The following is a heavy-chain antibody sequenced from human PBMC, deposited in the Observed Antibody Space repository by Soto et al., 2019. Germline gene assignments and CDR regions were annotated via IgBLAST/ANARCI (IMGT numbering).Heavy chain of an antibody. CDR2: IYYTGTT. Sequence: SETLSLTCSVSGTSIKGYYWTCIRQPPGKGLEWIGYIYYTGTTKYNPSLKSRVTISVDTSKNQFSVRLNSVTAADTAVYYCAREVSSFGSNHFDSWGQGALVTVSS. J-gene: IGHJ4*02. D-gene: IGHD3-10*01. V-gene: IGHV4-59*01. CDR1: GTSIKGYY. CDR3: AREVSSFGSNHFDS.